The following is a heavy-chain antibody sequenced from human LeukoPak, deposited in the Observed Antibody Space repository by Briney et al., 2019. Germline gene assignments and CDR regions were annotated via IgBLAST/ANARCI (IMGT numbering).Heavy chain of an antibody. CDR1: GYTITTYY. Sequence: ASVKVSCKASGYTITTYYIHWVRQAPGQGLEWMGIINPSAGSTSYAQKFQGRITMTRGTSTTTAYMELSSLRSEDTAVYYCARGGKPAAAPQAHFDYWGQGTLVTVSS. CDR3: ARGGKPAAAPQAHFDY. D-gene: IGHD2-2*01. V-gene: IGHV1-46*01. J-gene: IGHJ4*02. CDR2: INPSAGST.